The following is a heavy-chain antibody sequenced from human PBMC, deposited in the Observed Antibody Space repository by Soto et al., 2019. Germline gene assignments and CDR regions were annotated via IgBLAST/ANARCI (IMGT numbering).Heavy chain of an antibody. J-gene: IGHJ4*02. D-gene: IGHD4-4*01. CDR1: GGSISSGGYS. V-gene: IGHV4-30-2*01. CDR3: ARAYDYSIDY. Sequence: PSETLSLTCAVSGGSISSGGYSWSWIRQPPGKGLEWIGYIYHSGSTYYNPSLKSRVTISVDRSKNQFSLKLSSVTAAETAVYYCARAYDYSIDYWGQGTLDT. CDR2: IYHSGST.